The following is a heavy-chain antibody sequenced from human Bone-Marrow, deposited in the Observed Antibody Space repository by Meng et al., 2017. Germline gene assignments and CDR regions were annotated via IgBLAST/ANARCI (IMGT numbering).Heavy chain of an antibody. CDR2: ISYDGSNK. V-gene: IGHV3-30*01. CDR1: GFTFRSYA. CDR3: ARDSDLFDY. Sequence: VQRVESGGGVVQPWRALRLSCAASGFTFRSYAMHWVRQAPGKGLEWVAVISYDGSNKYYADSVKGRFTISRDNSKNTLYLQMNSLRAEDTAVYYCARDSDLFDYWGQGTLVTASS. J-gene: IGHJ4*02.